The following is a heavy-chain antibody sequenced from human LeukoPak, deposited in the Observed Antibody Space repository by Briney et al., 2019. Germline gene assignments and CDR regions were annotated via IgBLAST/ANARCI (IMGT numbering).Heavy chain of an antibody. J-gene: IGHJ3*02. D-gene: IGHD6-25*01. Sequence: GESLKISCKGSGYSFTNFWIGWVRQMPGKGLEWMGIIYPGDSDTRYSPSFQGQVTISADKSISTAYLQWTTLKASDTAMYYCARDLAAAQNAFDIWGQGTMVTVSS. V-gene: IGHV5-51*01. CDR2: IYPGDSDT. CDR3: ARDLAAAQNAFDI. CDR1: GYSFTNFW.